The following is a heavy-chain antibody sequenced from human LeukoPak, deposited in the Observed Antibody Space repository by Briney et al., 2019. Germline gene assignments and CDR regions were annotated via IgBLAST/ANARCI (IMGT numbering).Heavy chain of an antibody. CDR2: IYYSGST. J-gene: IGHJ6*02. D-gene: IGHD2-15*01. Sequence: SETLSLTCTVSGGSISSSSYYWGWIRQPPGKGLEWIGSIYYSGSTYYNPSLKSRVTISVDTSKNQFSLKLRFVTAADTAVYYCARHPCSGGSCPLDYYYYYGMDVWGQGTTVTVSS. CDR3: ARHPCSGGSCPLDYYYYYGMDV. CDR1: GGSISSSSYY. V-gene: IGHV4-39*01.